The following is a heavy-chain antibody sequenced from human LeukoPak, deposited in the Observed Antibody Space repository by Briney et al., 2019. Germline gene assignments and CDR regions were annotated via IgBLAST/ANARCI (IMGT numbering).Heavy chain of an antibody. CDR1: DYSISSGYH. D-gene: IGHD2-15*01. CDR3: ARTRYCSGATCFSPELFDS. V-gene: IGHV4-38-2*01. Sequence: SETLSLTCVVSDYSISSGYHWGWIRQPPGQRLEWIGSIYHSGNTYYNPSLKSRVSLSADTSMNQFSLKVTSVTAADTAVYYCARTRYCSGATCFSPELFDSWGQGTLVTVSS. J-gene: IGHJ4*02. CDR2: IYHSGNT.